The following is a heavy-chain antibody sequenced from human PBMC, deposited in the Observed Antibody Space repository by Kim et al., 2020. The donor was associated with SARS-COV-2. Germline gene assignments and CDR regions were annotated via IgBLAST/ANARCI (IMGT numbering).Heavy chain of an antibody. CDR1: GGSISSSSYY. CDR2: IYYSGST. V-gene: IGHV4-39*01. J-gene: IGHJ6*02. Sequence: SETLSLTCTVSGGSISSSSYYWGWIRQPPGKGLEWIGSIYYSGSTYYNPSLKSRVTISVDTSKNQFSLKLSSVTAADTAVYYCARQGGSDVWGQGTTVTVSS. CDR3: ARQGGSDV. D-gene: IGHD6-25*01.